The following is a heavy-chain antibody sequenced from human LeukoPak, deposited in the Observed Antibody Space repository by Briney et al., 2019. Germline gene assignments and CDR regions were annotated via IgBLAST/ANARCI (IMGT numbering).Heavy chain of an antibody. CDR3: ARGNDYYGSGRQSYFDP. J-gene: IGHJ5*02. CDR2: TQSIGGT. CDR1: GGSIGSYY. D-gene: IGHD3-10*01. V-gene: IGHV4-59*01. Sequence: KPSETLSLTCSVSGGSIGSYYWTWIRQSPEKGLEWIGYTQSIGGTNYNPSLKSRVTISVDTSKNQFSLKLTSVTAADTAFYYCARGNDYYGSGRQSYFDPWGQGTLVTVSS.